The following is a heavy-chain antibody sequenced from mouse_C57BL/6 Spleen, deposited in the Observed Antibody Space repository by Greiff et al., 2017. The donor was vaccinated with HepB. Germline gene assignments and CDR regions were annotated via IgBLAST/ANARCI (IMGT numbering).Heavy chain of an antibody. CDR2: IYPRSGNT. J-gene: IGHJ4*01. D-gene: IGHD2-2*01. CDR3: ARREGYRGAMDY. Sequence: QVQLKQSGAELARPGASVKLSCKASGYTFTSYGISWVKQRTGQGLEWIGEIYPRSGNTYYNEKFKGKATLTADKSSSTAYMELRSLTSEDSAVYFCARREGYRGAMDYWGQGTSVTVSS. CDR1: GYTFTSYG. V-gene: IGHV1-81*01.